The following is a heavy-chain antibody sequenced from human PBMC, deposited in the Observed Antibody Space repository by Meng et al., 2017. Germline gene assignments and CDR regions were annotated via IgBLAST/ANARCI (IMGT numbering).Heavy chain of an antibody. CDR2: ISYDGSNK. D-gene: IGHD6-19*01. Sequence: VRLVGSGGGLGQPGGSLRLSCAASGFTFSSYAMHWVRQAPGKGLEWVAVISYDGSNKYYADSVKGRFTISRDNSKNTLYLQMNSLRAEDTAVYYCARGRAALQWLADWGQGTLVTVSS. J-gene: IGHJ4*02. V-gene: IGHV3-30*01. CDR1: GFTFSSYA. CDR3: ARGRAALQWLAD.